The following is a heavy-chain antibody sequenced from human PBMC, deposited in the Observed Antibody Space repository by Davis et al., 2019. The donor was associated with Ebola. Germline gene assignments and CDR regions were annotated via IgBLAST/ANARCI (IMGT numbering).Heavy chain of an antibody. V-gene: IGHV3-11*05. CDR3: ARGRDGDYVSFDF. J-gene: IGHJ4*02. Sequence: GGSLRLSCAGSGFRFSDFYMAWIRQAPGKRPEWLAFISGSTSHKDYADSVKGRFTISRDNPGNSLSLQMTSLTDEDTAVYYCARGRDGDYVSFDFWGQGTLVTVSS. D-gene: IGHD4-17*01. CDR2: ISGSTSHK. CDR1: GFRFSDFY.